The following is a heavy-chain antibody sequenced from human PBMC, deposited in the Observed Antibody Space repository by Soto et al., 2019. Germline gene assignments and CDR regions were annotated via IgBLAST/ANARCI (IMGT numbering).Heavy chain of an antibody. Sequence: SETLSLTCTVSGGSISSSCYYCGWIRQPPGKGLEWIGSIYYSGSTYYNPSLKSRVTISVDTSKNQFSLKLSSVTAADTAVYYCARLYGSGFDPWGQGTLVTVS. CDR3: ARLYGSGFDP. D-gene: IGHD3-10*01. CDR1: GGSISSSCYY. J-gene: IGHJ5*02. CDR2: IYYSGST. V-gene: IGHV4-39*01.